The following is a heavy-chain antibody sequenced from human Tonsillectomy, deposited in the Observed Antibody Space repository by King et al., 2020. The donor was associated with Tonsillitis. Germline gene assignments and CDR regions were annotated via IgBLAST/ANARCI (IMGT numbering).Heavy chain of an antibody. Sequence: VQLVESGGGLFQPGGSLRLSCAASGFTFNSYWMHWVRQVPGKGLVWVSRINSDGNSTTYADSVKGRFTISRDNAKNTLYLQMNSLRAEDTAVYYCAKGGKLHPEYWGQGPLVTVST. CDR3: AKGGKLHPEY. CDR1: GFTFNSYW. V-gene: IGHV3-74*01. CDR2: INSDGNST. J-gene: IGHJ4*02.